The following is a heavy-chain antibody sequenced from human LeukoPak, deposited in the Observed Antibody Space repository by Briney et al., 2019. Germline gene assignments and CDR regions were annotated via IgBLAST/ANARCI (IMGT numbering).Heavy chain of an antibody. V-gene: IGHV1-18*01. J-gene: IGHJ3*02. CDR2: ISAYNGNT. CDR1: GYTFTSYG. CDR3: AIYRPVAYPRPHYYDCSGGHAFDI. Sequence: PAASVKVSCKASGYTFTSYGISWVRQAPGQGLEWMGWISAYNGNTNYAQKLQGRVTMTTDTSTSTAYMELRSLRSDDTAVYYCAIYRPVAYPRPHYYDCSGGHAFDIWGQGTIVTVSS. D-gene: IGHD3-22*01.